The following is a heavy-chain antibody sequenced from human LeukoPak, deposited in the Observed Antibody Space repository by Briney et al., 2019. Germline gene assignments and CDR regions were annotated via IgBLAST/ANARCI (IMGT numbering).Heavy chain of an antibody. V-gene: IGHV1-18*01. Sequence: SAYNGNTNYAQKFQGGVTMTTDTSTSTAYMEVRSLRSDDTAVYYCTRDLGVDTTMIFFDYWGQGSLVTVSS. D-gene: IGHD5-18*01. CDR3: TRDLGVDTTMIFFDY. J-gene: IGHJ4*02. CDR2: SAYNGNT.